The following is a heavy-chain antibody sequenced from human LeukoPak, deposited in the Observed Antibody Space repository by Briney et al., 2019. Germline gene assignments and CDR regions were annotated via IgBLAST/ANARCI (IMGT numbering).Heavy chain of an antibody. J-gene: IGHJ5*02. CDR3: ARERAAAVNWFDP. Sequence: ASVKVSCKASGYTFTSYYMHWVRQAPGQGLEWMGIINPSGGSTSYAQKFQGRVTITADESTSTAYMELSSLRSEDTAVYYCARERAAAVNWFDPWGQGTLVTVSS. V-gene: IGHV1-46*01. CDR1: GYTFTSYY. D-gene: IGHD6-13*01. CDR2: INPSGGST.